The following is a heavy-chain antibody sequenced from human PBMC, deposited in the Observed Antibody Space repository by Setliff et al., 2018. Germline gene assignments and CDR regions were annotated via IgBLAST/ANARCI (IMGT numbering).Heavy chain of an antibody. CDR3: ARVPAAGLDY. D-gene: IGHD6-13*01. CDR2: IYIGGSA. J-gene: IGHJ4*02. V-gene: IGHV4-4*07. Sequence: SETLSLTCTVSGGSISSYYWSWIRQPAGKGLEWIGHIYIGGSANYNPSLKSRVTMSIDTSKNQFSLKLNSVTAADTAVYYCARVPAAGLDYWGQGTLVTVSS. CDR1: GGSISSYY.